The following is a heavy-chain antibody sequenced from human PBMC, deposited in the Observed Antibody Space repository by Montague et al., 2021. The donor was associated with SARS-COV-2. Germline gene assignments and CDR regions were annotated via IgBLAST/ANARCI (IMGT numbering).Heavy chain of an antibody. CDR1: GFTVSSNY. D-gene: IGHD3-9*01. Sequence: SLRLSCAASGFTVSSNYMSWVRQAPGKGLEWVSVIYSGGSTYYADSVKGRFTIPRDNSKNTLYLQMSSLRAEDTAVYYCARDRHWTNTYYDILTGYQYYYYGMDVWGQGTTVTVSS. CDR2: IYSGGST. V-gene: IGHV3-66*01. J-gene: IGHJ6*02. CDR3: ARDRHWTNTYYDILTGYQYYYYGMDV.